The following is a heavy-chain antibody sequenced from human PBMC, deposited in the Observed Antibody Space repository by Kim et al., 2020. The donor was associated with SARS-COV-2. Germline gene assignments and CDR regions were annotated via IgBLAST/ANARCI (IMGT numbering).Heavy chain of an antibody. CDR1: GFTFSSYA. D-gene: IGHD1-26*01. CDR3: AKDKYIASSIVGATGWFDP. Sequence: LSLTCAASGFTFSSYAMSWVRQAPGKGLEWVSAISGSGGSTYYADSVKGRFTISRDNSKNTLYLQMNSLRAEDTAVYYCAKDKYIASSIVGATGWFDPWGQGTLVTVSS. CDR2: ISGSGGST. J-gene: IGHJ5*02. V-gene: IGHV3-23*01.